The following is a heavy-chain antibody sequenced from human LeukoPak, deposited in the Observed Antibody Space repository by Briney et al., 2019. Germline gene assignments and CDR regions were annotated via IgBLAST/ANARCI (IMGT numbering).Heavy chain of an antibody. D-gene: IGHD6-13*01. V-gene: IGHV3-30*04. CDR2: ISYDGSNK. Sequence: GRSLRLSCAASGFTFSSYARHWVRQAPGRGLEWVAVISYDGSNKYYAASVKGRFTISRDNSKNTLYLQMNSLRAEDTAVYYCARFGGSSSLMYYFDYWGQGTLVTVSS. J-gene: IGHJ4*02. CDR3: ARFGGSSSLMYYFDY. CDR1: GFTFSSYA.